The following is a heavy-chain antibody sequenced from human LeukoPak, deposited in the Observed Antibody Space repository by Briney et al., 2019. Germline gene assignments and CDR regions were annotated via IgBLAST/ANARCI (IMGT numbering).Heavy chain of an antibody. J-gene: IGHJ3*02. Sequence: GTSVTVSCKASGFTFTSSAMQWVRQARGQRLEWIGWIVVGSGNTNYAQKFQERVTITRDMSTSTVYMELSSPRSEDTAVYYCAADSSGDDAFDIWGQGTMVTVSS. CDR2: IVVGSGNT. V-gene: IGHV1-58*02. CDR3: AADSSGDDAFDI. CDR1: GFTFTSSA. D-gene: IGHD3-22*01.